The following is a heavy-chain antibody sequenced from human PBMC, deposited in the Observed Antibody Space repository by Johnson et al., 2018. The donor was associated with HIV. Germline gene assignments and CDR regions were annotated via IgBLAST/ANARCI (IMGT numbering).Heavy chain of an antibody. Sequence: EVQLVESGGGLVQPGGSLRLSCAASGFTFSDHYMDWVRQAPGKGLEWVGRIKSKTDGGTTDYAAPVKGRFTISRDDSKNTLYLRMNSLKTEDTAVYYCTTDPIAAAGHDAFDIWGQGTRVTVSS. V-gene: IGHV3-15*01. CDR1: GFTFSDHY. J-gene: IGHJ3*02. CDR3: TTDPIAAAGHDAFDI. CDR2: IKSKTDGGTT. D-gene: IGHD6-13*01.